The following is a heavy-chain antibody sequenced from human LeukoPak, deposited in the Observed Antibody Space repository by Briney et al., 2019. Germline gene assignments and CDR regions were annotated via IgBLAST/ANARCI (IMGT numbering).Heavy chain of an antibody. J-gene: IGHJ5*02. V-gene: IGHV4-59*01. Sequence: SETLSLTCTVSGGSISSYYWTWIRQPPGKGLEWIGYIYYTGSTNYNPSLKSRVTISVDTSKSQFSLKLTSVTAAHTAVYYCARVGRYYYDSSGYFRKGWFDPWGQGTLVTVSS. CDR2: IYYTGST. D-gene: IGHD3-22*01. CDR1: GGSISSYY. CDR3: ARVGRYYYDSSGYFRKGWFDP.